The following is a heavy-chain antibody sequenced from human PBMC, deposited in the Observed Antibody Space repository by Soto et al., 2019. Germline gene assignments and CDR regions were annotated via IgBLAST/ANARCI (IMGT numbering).Heavy chain of an antibody. CDR3: AKEAGYGSGIDY. V-gene: IGHV3-23*01. D-gene: IGHD3-10*01. CDR2: ISGSGGST. Sequence: EVQLLESGGGLVQPGGSLRLSCAASGLTFRSHAMSWVRQAPGKGLEWVSAISGSGGSTYYADSVKGRFTISRDNSKXTLYLXXXXLRAEDTAVYYCAKEAGYGSGIDYWGQGTLVTVSS. J-gene: IGHJ4*02. CDR1: GLTFRSHA.